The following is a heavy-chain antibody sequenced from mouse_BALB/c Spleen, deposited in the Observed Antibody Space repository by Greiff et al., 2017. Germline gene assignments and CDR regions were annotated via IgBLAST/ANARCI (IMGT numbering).Heavy chain of an antibody. CDR1: GFAFSSYD. J-gene: IGHJ4*01. CDR2: ISSGGGST. CDR3: ARLIYYGNGYAMDY. D-gene: IGHD2-1*01. V-gene: IGHV5-12-1*01. Sequence: EVKLMESGGGLVKPGGSLKLSCAASGFAFSSYDMSWVRQTPEKRLEWVAYISSGGGSTYYPDTVKGRFTISRDNAKNTLYLQMSSLKSEDTAMYYCARLIYYGNGYAMDYWGQGTSVTVSS.